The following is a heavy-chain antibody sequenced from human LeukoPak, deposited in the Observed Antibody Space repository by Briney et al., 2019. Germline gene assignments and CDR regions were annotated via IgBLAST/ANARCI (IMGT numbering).Heavy chain of an antibody. Sequence: SETLSLTCRVSGASISGYYWSWIRQPPGKGLEWIGRMYYSGGTTYDPSLKSRVSISLDTSKKHFSLKLSSVTAADTAVYYCAGTELFFDYWSQGTLVTVST. CDR1: GASISGYY. CDR3: AGTELFFDY. D-gene: IGHD1-26*01. J-gene: IGHJ4*02. V-gene: IGHV4-59*01. CDR2: MYYSGGT.